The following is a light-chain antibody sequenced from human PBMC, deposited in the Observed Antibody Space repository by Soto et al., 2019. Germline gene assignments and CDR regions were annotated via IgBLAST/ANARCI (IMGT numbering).Light chain of an antibody. CDR1: QSVSSY. V-gene: IGKV3-20*01. J-gene: IGKJ3*01. Sequence: VMTQSPATLSASPGDTCTLSCRASQSVSSYLAWYQQKPGQAPRLLIYDASNRATGIPDRFSGSGSGTDFTLTISRLEPEDFAVYYCQQYGSSPPFTFGPGTKVDIK. CDR3: QQYGSSPPFT. CDR2: DAS.